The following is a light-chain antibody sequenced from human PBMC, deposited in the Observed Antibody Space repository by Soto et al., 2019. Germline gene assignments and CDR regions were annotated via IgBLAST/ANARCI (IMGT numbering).Light chain of an antibody. CDR2: DVR. V-gene: IGLV2-14*01. CDR3: SSYTTTSTWV. CDR1: SSDVGSYNY. Sequence: QSALAQPASVSGSPGQSITISFTGTSSDVGSYNYVSWYQHHPGKAPQLILYDVRDRPSGISNRFSGSKSGNTASLTISGLQAEDEAHYYCSSYTTTSTWVFGGGTKVTVL. J-gene: IGLJ3*02.